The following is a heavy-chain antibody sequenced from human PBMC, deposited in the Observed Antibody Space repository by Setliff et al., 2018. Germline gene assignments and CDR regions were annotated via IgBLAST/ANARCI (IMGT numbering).Heavy chain of an antibody. V-gene: IGHV3-48*03. Sequence: GGSLRLSCAGSGFIFSSYEMNWVRQATGKGLEWVSYISSSGSTIYYADSVKGRCTISRDNAKNSLYLQMNSLRAEDTAVYYCARDHVYGSQYYYYYYGMDVWGQGTTVTVSS. CDR3: ARDHVYGSQYYYYYYGMDV. CDR2: ISSSGSTI. J-gene: IGHJ6*02. D-gene: IGHD3-10*01. CDR1: GFIFSSYE.